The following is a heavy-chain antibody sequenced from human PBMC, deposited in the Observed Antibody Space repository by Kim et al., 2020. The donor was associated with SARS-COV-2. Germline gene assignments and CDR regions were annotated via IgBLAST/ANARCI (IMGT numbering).Heavy chain of an antibody. Sequence: ADSLKGRLTISRDNANNSLFLQMNSLRVEDTAVYFCARDRGYSLAYYFDSWGQGTLVTVSS. D-gene: IGHD5-18*01. J-gene: IGHJ4*02. CDR3: ARDRGYSLAYYFDS. V-gene: IGHV3-48*03.